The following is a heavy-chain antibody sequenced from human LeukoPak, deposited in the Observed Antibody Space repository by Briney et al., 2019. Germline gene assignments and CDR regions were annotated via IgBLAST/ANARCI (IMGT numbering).Heavy chain of an antibody. V-gene: IGHV4-30-2*01. J-gene: IGHJ5*02. CDR1: GGSISSGDYS. Sequence: SETLSLTCTVSGGSISSGDYSWRWIRQPPGKGLEWIGYIYHSGSTYYNPSLKSRVTISVDRSKKQFSLKLSSVTAADTAVYFCARVNYDVLTGQGGWFDPWGQGTLVTVSS. CDR3: ARVNYDVLTGQGGWFDP. D-gene: IGHD3-9*01. CDR2: IYHSGST.